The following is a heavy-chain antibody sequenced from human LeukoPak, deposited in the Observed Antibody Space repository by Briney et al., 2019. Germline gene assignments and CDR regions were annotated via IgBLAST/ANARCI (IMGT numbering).Heavy chain of an antibody. J-gene: IGHJ4*02. V-gene: IGHV4-39*01. Sequence: SETLSLTCTVSGGSISSSSYYWGWIRQPPGKGLEWIGSIYYSGSTYYNPSLKSRVTISVDTSKNQFSLKLSSVTAADTAVYYCARRMGANDYWGQGTLVTVSS. D-gene: IGHD1-26*01. CDR2: IYYSGST. CDR1: GGSISSSSYY. CDR3: ARRMGANDY.